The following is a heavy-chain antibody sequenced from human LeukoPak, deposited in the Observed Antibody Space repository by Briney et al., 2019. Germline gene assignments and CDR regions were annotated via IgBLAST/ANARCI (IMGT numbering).Heavy chain of an antibody. D-gene: IGHD3-22*01. CDR1: GFTFSSYE. Sequence: PGGSLRLSCVGSGFTFSSYELSWIRQAPGKGLEWVSDISDSSSTIHYADSVNGRFTISRDNAKNSLYLQMNSPRAEDTALYSCFGGSGYNSDYWGQGTLVTVSP. CDR3: FGGSGYNSDY. J-gene: IGHJ4*02. CDR2: ISDSSSTI. V-gene: IGHV3-48*03.